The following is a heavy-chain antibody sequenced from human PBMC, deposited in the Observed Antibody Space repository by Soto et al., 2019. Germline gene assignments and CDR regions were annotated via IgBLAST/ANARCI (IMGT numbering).Heavy chain of an antibody. Sequence: XSVKVSWKGSGYPFSSIGISWVRQAPGQGLEWMGWISPYNRNTYYAQRLQGRVTMTTDTSTSTAYMELRSLRSDDTAVYFCARDLDGSGNYYTDSWRQGTLVTVSS. CDR1: GYPFSSIG. CDR2: ISPYNRNT. V-gene: IGHV1-18*01. J-gene: IGHJ4*02. D-gene: IGHD3-10*01. CDR3: ARDLDGSGNYYTDS.